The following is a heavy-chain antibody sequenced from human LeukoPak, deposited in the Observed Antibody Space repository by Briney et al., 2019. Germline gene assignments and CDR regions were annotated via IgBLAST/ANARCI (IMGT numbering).Heavy chain of an antibody. D-gene: IGHD3-10*01. Sequence: GGSLRLSCAASGFTFSSYSMNWVRQAPGKGLEWVGLIKSKTDGGTTDYAAPVKGRFTISRDDSKNTLYLQMNSLKTEDTAVYYCTTDLEAWAMVRGSAFDIWGQGTMVTVSS. V-gene: IGHV3-15*01. J-gene: IGHJ3*02. CDR3: TTDLEAWAMVRGSAFDI. CDR2: IKSKTDGGTT. CDR1: GFTFSSYS.